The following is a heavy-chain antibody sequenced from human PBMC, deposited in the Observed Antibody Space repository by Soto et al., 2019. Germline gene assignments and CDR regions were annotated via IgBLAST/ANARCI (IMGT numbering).Heavy chain of an antibody. Sequence: QVQLVQSGAEVKKPGASVKVSCKASGYTFTSYDINWVRQATGQGFEYLGWMNPNSGNTGYVKKLQGRVTMTRDTAMHTAYMVLSSLGCEDTAVYYCARRIKYGGYSRWVGPWGPGTLVTVSS. D-gene: IGHD4-17*01. CDR3: ARRIKYGGYSRWVGP. J-gene: IGHJ5*02. V-gene: IGHV1-8*01. CDR2: MNPNSGNT. CDR1: GYTFTSYD.